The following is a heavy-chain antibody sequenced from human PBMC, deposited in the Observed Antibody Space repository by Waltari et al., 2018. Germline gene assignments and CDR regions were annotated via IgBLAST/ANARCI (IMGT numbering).Heavy chain of an antibody. Sequence: QVQLVESGGGVVQPGRSLRLSCAASGFTFSSYAMHWVRQATGKGLEWVAVISYDGSNKDYADSVKGRFTISRDNSKTTLYLQMNSLRAEDSAVYYCARDTPVSVGAAAGGFDYGGQGTLVTVSA. CDR2: ISYDGSNK. V-gene: IGHV3-30*01. D-gene: IGHD6-13*01. J-gene: IGHJ4*02. CDR1: GFTFSSYA. CDR3: ARDTPVSVGAAAGGFDY.